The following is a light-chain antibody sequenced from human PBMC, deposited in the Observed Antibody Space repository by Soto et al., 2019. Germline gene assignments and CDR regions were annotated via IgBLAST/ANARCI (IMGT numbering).Light chain of an antibody. CDR1: RTIGTN. CDR2: KTS. Sequence: IVMTQSPATVSVSPGESASLSCRASRTIGTNLGWYQQKPGQAPRLLISKTSTRATGVPARFSGSGSGTDFTPTITSLQSEDIAVYYCQQYADWPLTFGGGTKVDIK. V-gene: IGKV3-15*01. J-gene: IGKJ4*01. CDR3: QQYADWPLT.